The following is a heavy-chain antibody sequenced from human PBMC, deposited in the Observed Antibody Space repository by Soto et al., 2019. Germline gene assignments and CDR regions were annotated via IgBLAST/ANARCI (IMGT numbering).Heavy chain of an antibody. D-gene: IGHD2-21*01. V-gene: IGHV3-11*01. CDR2: ISSSGTTI. J-gene: IGHJ6*02. Sequence: QVQLVESGGGLVKPGGSLRLSCAASGFTFSDYYMNWIRQAPGKWLEWVSYISSSGTTIYYADSVKGRFTISRDNAKNSLFLQMNSLRAEDTALYYCARGHSIFYGMDVWGQGTTVTVSS. CDR3: ARGHSIFYGMDV. CDR1: GFTFSDYY.